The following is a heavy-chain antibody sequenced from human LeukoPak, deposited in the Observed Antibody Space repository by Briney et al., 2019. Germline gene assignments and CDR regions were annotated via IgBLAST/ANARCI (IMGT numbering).Heavy chain of an antibody. D-gene: IGHD6-13*01. J-gene: IGHJ4*02. CDR2: ISGSAGTT. CDR3: AKVESTIAAAGTYY. V-gene: IGHV3-23*01. CDR1: GFTFSNYA. Sequence: GGSLRLSCAASGFTFSNYAMSWVRQAPGKGLEWVSTISGSAGTTYYADSVKGRFTISRDNSKNTLYLQMNSLRVEDTAIYYCAKVESTIAAAGTYYWGQGTLVTVSS.